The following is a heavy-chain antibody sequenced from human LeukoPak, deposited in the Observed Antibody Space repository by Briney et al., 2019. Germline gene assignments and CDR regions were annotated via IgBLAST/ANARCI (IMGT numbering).Heavy chain of an antibody. CDR3: ARGGRVATVAFDI. D-gene: IGHD5-12*01. CDR1: GGSISSYY. V-gene: IGHV4-59*01. Sequence: SETLSLTCTVSGGSISSYYWSWIRQPPGKGLEWIGYIYYSGSTNYNPSLKSRVTISVDTSKNQFSLKLSSVTAADTAVYYCARGGRVATVAFDIWGQGTMVTVSS. J-gene: IGHJ3*02. CDR2: IYYSGST.